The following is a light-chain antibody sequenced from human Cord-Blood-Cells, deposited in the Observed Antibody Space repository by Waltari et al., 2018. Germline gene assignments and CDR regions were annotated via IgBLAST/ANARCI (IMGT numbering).Light chain of an antibody. CDR3: QQYGSSPPTWT. V-gene: IGKV3-20*01. CDR2: GAS. CDR1: QRVSSSY. J-gene: IGKJ1*01. Sequence: EIVLTQPPGTLSLPPGARATLSCRASQRVSSSYLAWYQQKPGQAPRLLIYGASSRATGIPDRFSGSGSGTDFTLTISRLEPEDFAVYYCQQYGSSPPTWTFGQGTKVEIK.